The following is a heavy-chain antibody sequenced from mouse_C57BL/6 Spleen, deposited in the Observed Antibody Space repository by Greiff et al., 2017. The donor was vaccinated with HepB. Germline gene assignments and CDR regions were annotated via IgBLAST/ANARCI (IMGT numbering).Heavy chain of an antibody. V-gene: IGHV1-64*01. J-gene: IGHJ2*01. CDR3: ARPTMVSYFDY. CDR2: IHPNSGST. D-gene: IGHD2-2*01. Sequence: QVQLQQPGAELVKPGASVKLSCKASGYTFTSYWMHWVKQRPGQGLEWIGMIHPNSGSTNYNEKFKSKATLTVDKSSITAYLQLSSLTSEDSAVYYCARPTMVSYFDYWGQGTTLTVSS. CDR1: GYTFTSYW.